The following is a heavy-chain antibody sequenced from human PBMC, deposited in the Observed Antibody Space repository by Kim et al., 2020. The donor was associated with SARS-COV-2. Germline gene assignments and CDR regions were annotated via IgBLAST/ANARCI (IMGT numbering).Heavy chain of an antibody. V-gene: IGHV3-7*01. J-gene: IGHJ6*02. CDR3: AREEGYGSGSAFYYYYYYGMDV. D-gene: IGHD3-10*01. Sequence: GGSLRLSCAASGFTFSSYWMSWVRQAPGKGLEWVANIKQDGSEKYYVDSVKGRFTISRDNAKNSLYLQMNSLRAEDTAVYYCAREEGYGSGSAFYYYYYYGMDVWGQGTTVTVSS. CDR2: IKQDGSEK. CDR1: GFTFSSYW.